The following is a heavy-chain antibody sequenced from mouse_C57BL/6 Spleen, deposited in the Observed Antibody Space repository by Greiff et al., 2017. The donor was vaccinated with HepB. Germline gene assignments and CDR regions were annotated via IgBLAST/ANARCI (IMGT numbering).Heavy chain of an antibody. J-gene: IGHJ3*01. Sequence: EVKLVESGPGLVKPSQSLSLTCSVTGYSITSGYYWNWIRQFPGNKLEWMGYISYDGSNNYNPSLKNRISITRDTSKNQFFLKLNSVTTEDTATYYCARAGDYDWFAYWGQGTLVTVSA. CDR2: ISYDGSN. V-gene: IGHV3-6*01. CDR1: GYSITSGYY. D-gene: IGHD2-4*01. CDR3: ARAGDYDWFAY.